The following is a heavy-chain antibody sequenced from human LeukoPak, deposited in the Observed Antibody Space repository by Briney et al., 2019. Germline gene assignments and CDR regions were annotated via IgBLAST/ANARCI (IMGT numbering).Heavy chain of an antibody. CDR1: GFTFSSYA. V-gene: IGHV3-30-3*01. J-gene: IGHJ4*02. Sequence: GGSLRLSCAASGFTFSSYAMHWVRQAPGKGLEWVAVISYDGSNKYYADSVKGRFTISRDNSKNTLYLQMNSLRAEDTAVYYCARNNSYGYGTLDYWGQGTLVTVSS. CDR2: ISYDGSNK. CDR3: ARNNSYGYGTLDY. D-gene: IGHD5-18*01.